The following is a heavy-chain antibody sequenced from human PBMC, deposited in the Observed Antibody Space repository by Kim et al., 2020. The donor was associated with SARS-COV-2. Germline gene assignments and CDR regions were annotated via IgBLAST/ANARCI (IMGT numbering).Heavy chain of an antibody. J-gene: IGHJ6*03. V-gene: IGHV3-74*01. CDR3: ARDQAIELLWFRENYYMDV. Sequence: GRFTISRDNAKNTLYLQMNSLRAEDTAVYYCARDQAIELLWFRENYYMDVWGKGTTVTVSS. D-gene: IGHD3-10*01.